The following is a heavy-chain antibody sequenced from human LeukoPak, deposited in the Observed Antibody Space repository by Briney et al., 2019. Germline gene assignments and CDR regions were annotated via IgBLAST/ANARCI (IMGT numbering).Heavy chain of an antibody. D-gene: IGHD1-1*01. V-gene: IGHV3-30-3*01. Sequence: GGSLRLSCAASGFTFSSYDMDWVRQAPGKGLEWVAVISYDGTNKYYADSVKGRFTISRDNSKNTLYLQMNSLRVEDTAVYYCARVPNWKMAFDIWGQGTMVTVSS. CDR1: GFTFSSYD. CDR3: ARVPNWKMAFDI. CDR2: ISYDGTNK. J-gene: IGHJ3*02.